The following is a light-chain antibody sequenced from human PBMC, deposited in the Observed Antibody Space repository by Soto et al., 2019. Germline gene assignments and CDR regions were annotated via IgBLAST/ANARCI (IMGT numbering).Light chain of an antibody. V-gene: IGLV1-44*01. Sequence: QSVLTQPPSASGTPGQRVTISCSGSSSNIGSNTVNWYQQLPGTAPKLLIYSNNQRPSWVPDRFSGSKSGTSASLAISGIQSEDEADYYCAAWDDSLNGYVFGTGTKLTVL. CDR2: SNN. CDR3: AAWDDSLNGYV. J-gene: IGLJ1*01. CDR1: SSNIGSNT.